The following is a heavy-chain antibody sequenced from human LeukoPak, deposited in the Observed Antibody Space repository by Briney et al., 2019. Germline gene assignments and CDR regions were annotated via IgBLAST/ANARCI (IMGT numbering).Heavy chain of an antibody. J-gene: IGHJ4*02. V-gene: IGHV3-7*01. D-gene: IGHD4-17*01. CDR3: ARTDYGDFYYFDY. CDR1: GFTFSSYW. CDR2: INQAGSEK. Sequence: GGSLRLSCAASGFTFSSYWMSWVRHAPGKGLEWVANINQAGSEKNYVDSVKGRFTISRDNAKKSLYLQMNSLRAEDTAVYYCARTDYGDFYYFDYWGQGTLDTVSS.